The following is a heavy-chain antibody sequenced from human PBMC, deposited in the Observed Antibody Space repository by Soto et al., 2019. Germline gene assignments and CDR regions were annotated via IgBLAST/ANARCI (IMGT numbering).Heavy chain of an antibody. CDR3: ARAYCSPTSCYHHGVPQYISYYGMDV. CDR2: ISFHGRDT. V-gene: IGHV3-30*04. J-gene: IGHJ6*02. D-gene: IGHD2-2*01. CDR1: GFTFSGYA. Sequence: QVQLVESGGGVVQPGRSLRLSCAASGFTFSGYAFHCVRQAPGKGLEWVALISFHGRDTYYADSVRRRFNLSRDNSKNTLFLEMNSLRTEDTAVPFCARAYCSPTSCYHHGVPQYISYYGMDVWGQGTTVTVSS.